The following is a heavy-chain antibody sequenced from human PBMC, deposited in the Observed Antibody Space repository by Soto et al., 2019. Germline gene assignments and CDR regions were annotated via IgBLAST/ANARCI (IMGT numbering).Heavy chain of an antibody. D-gene: IGHD4-17*01. CDR2: ISSSSSTI. CDR1: GFTFSSYS. V-gene: IGHV3-48*02. J-gene: IGHJ6*02. CDR3: ARVEVNYGDYSYYGMDV. Sequence: HPGGSLRLSCAASGFTFSSYSMNWVRQAPGKGLEWVSYISSSSSTIYYADSVKGRFTISRDNAKNSLYLQMNSLRDEDTAVYYCARVEVNYGDYSYYGMDVWGQGTTVTVSS.